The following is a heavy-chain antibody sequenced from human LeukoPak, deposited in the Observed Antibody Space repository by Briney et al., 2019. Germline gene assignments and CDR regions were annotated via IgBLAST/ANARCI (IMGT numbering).Heavy chain of an antibody. V-gene: IGHV3-30*18. CDR1: GFTLSSYG. Sequence: GRSLRLSCAASGFTLSSYGMHWVRQAPGKGLEWVAVISYDGSNKYYADSVKGRFTISRDNSKNTLYLQMNSLRAEDTAVYYCAKDSNYDSSGSPGTLFDYWGQGTLVTVSS. CDR3: AKDSNYDSSGSPGTLFDY. J-gene: IGHJ4*02. CDR2: ISYDGSNK. D-gene: IGHD3-22*01.